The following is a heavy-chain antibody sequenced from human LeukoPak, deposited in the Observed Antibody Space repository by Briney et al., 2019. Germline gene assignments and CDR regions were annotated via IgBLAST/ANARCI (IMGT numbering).Heavy chain of an antibody. Sequence: SETLSLTCAVYGGSFSGYYWSWIRQPPGKGLEWIGEINHSGSTNYNPSLKSRVTISVDTSKNQFSLKLSSATAADTAVYYCATRPYGDYPFDIWGQGTMVTVSS. V-gene: IGHV4-34*01. CDR1: GGSFSGYY. D-gene: IGHD4-17*01. CDR2: INHSGST. CDR3: ATRPYGDYPFDI. J-gene: IGHJ3*02.